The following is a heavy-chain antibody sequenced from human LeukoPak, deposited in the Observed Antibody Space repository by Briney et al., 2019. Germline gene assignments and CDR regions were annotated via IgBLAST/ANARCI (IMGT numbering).Heavy chain of an antibody. D-gene: IGHD2-21*01. CDR2: INHSGST. V-gene: IGHV4-34*01. Sequence: SETLSLTCAVYGGSFSGYYWSWIRQPPGKGLEWIGEINHSGSTNYNPSLKSRVTISVDTSKNQFSLKLSSVTAADTAVYYCASGSHELGIYYYYGMDVWGQGTTVTVSS. CDR1: GGSFSGYY. J-gene: IGHJ6*02. CDR3: ASGSHELGIYYYYGMDV.